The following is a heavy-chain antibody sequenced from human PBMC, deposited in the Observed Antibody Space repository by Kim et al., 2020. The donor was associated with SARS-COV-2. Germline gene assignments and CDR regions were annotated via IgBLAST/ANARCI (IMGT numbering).Heavy chain of an antibody. CDR2: ISYDGSNK. Sequence: GGSLRLSCAASGFTFSSYGMHWVRQAPGKGLEWVAVISYDGSNKYYADSVKGRFTISRDNSKNTLYLQMNSLRAEDTAVYYCARLKVVVPAGDYYYYGL. CDR3: ARLKVVVPAGDYYYYGL. CDR1: GFTFSSYG. V-gene: IGHV3-30*03. J-gene: IGHJ6*01. D-gene: IGHD2-2*01.